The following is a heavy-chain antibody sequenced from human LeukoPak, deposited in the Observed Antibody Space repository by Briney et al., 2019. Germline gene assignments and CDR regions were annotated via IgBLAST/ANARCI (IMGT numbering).Heavy chain of an antibody. V-gene: IGHV3-33*01. Sequence: QTGGSLRLSCAASGFTFSSYGMHWVRQAPGKGLEWVAVIWYDGSNKYYADSVKGRFTISRDNAKNTLYLQMNSLGAEDTAVYYCARVPGYSGYFYGMDVWGQGTTVTVSS. CDR3: ARVPGYSGYFYGMDV. CDR1: GFTFSSYG. CDR2: IWYDGSNK. J-gene: IGHJ6*02. D-gene: IGHD5-12*01.